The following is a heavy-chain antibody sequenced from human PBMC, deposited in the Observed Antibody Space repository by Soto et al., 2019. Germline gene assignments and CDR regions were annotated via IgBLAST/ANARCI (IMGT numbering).Heavy chain of an antibody. CDR2: MNTNSDDT. CDR3: AREWSAAGHFYGMDV. D-gene: IGHD6-13*01. CDR1: GYTFTSYD. J-gene: IGHJ6*02. V-gene: IGHV1-8*01. Sequence: QVQLVQSGAEVKKPGASVQVSCKTSGYTFTSYDINWVRQAPGQGLEWVGWMNTNSDDTRSAQKFRGRLTVTRDKSMRAVYMKLSNLRPDDSAVYYCAREWSAAGHFYGMDVWGQGTTVAVS.